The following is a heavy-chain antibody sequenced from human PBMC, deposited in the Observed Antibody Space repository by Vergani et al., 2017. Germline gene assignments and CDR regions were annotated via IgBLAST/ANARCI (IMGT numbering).Heavy chain of an antibody. CDR2: IKSKTDGGTT. V-gene: IGHV3-15*01. D-gene: IGHD3-9*01. CDR1: GFTFINAW. CDR3: TTPTKCELRYYFDY. J-gene: IGHJ4*02. Sequence: EVQLLQSGGGVIQPGGSLRLSCAASGFTFINAWMNWVRQAPGKGLEWVGRIKSKTDGGTTYYAAPVKGKFTISRDESKNTLYLQMNSLKTEDTAVYYCTTPTKCELRYYFDYWGQGTLVTVSS.